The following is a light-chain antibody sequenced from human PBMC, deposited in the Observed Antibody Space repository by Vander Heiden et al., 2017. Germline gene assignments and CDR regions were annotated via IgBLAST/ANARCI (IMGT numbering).Light chain of an antibody. V-gene: IGLV1-51*01. CDR2: DND. CDR3: GTWDSGLSVGV. Sequence: SVVTHPPSVSAAAGQKVTTSCSGTSSNIGKSFVSWYQQFRGPAPKLLIYDNDKRPSGTPARFSGSKSGTSATLDITGLQTGDEADYYCGTWDSGLSVGVFGTGTKLTVL. CDR1: SSNIGKSF. J-gene: IGLJ3*02.